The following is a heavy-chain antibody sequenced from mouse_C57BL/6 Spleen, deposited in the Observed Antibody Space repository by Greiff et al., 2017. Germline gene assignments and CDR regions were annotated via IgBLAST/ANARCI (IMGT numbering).Heavy chain of an antibody. CDR1: GYTFTSYW. CDR2: IDPSDSYT. CDR3: ASQVPGYYGSSPFAY. V-gene: IGHV1-69*01. Sequence: VQLQQPGAELVMPGASVKLSCKASGYTFTSYWMHWVKQRPGQGLEWIGEIDPSDSYTNYNQKFKGKSTLTVDKSSSTAYMQLSSLTSEDSAVYYCASQVPGYYGSSPFAYWGQGTLVTVSA. D-gene: IGHD1-1*01. J-gene: IGHJ3*01.